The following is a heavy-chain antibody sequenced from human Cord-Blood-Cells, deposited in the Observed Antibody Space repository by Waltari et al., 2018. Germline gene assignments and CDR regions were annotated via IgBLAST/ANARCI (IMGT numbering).Heavy chain of an antibody. CDR3: ARHEGMWFDP. CDR2: IYYSGST. Sequence: QLQLQESGTGLVKPAETLSLTCTVSVGSISISSYYWGWIRQPPVKGLEWIGSIYYSGSTYYNPSLKSRVTLSVDTSKNQFSLKLSSVTAADTAVYYCARHEGMWFDPWGQGTLVTVSS. J-gene: IGHJ5*02. D-gene: IGHD3-10*01. V-gene: IGHV4-39*01. CDR1: VGSISISSYY.